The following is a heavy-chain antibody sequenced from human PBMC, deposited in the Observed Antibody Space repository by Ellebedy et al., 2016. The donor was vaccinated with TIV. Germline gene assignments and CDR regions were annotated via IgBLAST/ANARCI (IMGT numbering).Heavy chain of an antibody. Sequence: GESLKISXAASGFTFSSYWMSWVRQAPGKGLEWVANIKQDGSEKYYVDSVKGRFTISRDNAKNSLYLQMNSLRAEDTAVYYCARDGYAPLDYWGQGTLVTVSS. CDR1: GFTFSSYW. V-gene: IGHV3-7*01. CDR2: IKQDGSEK. J-gene: IGHJ4*02. D-gene: IGHD5-12*01. CDR3: ARDGYAPLDY.